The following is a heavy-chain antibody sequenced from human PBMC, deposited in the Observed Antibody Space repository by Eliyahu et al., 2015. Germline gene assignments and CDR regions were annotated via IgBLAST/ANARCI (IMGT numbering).Heavy chain of an antibody. CDR3: ARDGFVRMGAVSSLFDY. D-gene: IGHD1-26*01. V-gene: IGHV4-38-2*02. J-gene: IGHJ4*02. CDR2: MFHSGDT. CDR1: GYSISSGYF. Sequence: QVQLQESGPGLVKPSETLSLTCTVSGYSISSGYFWVWIRQTPGKGLEWIGSMFHSGDTYYNPSLKSRVTISLDTSRNHISLRLTSVTAADTAIYYCARDGFVRMGAVSSLFDYWGLGTLVTVSS.